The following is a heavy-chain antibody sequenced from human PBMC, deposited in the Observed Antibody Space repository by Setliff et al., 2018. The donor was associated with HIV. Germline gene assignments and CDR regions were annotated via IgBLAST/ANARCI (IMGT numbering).Heavy chain of an antibody. CDR3: ARRMEMTPIGY. V-gene: IGHV7-4-1*02. CDR2: INTVTGNP. D-gene: IGHD2-15*01. Sequence: ASVKVSCKASGYTFTDEYTHWIRQAPGQGLEWMGWINTVTGNPTYAQGFTGRFVFSLDTSVSTAYLQISSLKAEDSAVYYCARRMEMTPIGYWGQGTLVTRLL. CDR1: GYTFTDEY. J-gene: IGHJ4*02.